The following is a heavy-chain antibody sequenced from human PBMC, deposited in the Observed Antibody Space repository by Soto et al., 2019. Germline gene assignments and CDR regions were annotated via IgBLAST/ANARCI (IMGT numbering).Heavy chain of an antibody. CDR3: AKDPGYSGYHFNCFDP. CDR1: GFTFSSYA. J-gene: IGHJ5*02. D-gene: IGHD5-12*01. CDR2: ISGSGGST. V-gene: IGHV3-23*01. Sequence: GGSLRLSCAASGFTFSSYAMSWVRQAPGKGLEWVSAISGSGGSTYYADSVKGRFTISRDNSKNTLYLQMNSLRAEDTAVYYCAKDPGYSGYHFNCFDPWGQGTLVTVSS.